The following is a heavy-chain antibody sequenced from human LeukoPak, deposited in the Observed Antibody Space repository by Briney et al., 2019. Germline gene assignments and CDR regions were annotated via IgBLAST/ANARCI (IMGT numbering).Heavy chain of an antibody. CDR1: GGSISSYY. Sequence: SETLSLTCTVSGGSISSYYWSWMRQPPGKGLEWIGYSYYTGRTNYNPSLKSRVTISLDTSKNQFSLNLRSVTAADTAVYYCARPRWFGFDAFDIWGQGTMVTVSS. CDR2: SYYTGRT. D-gene: IGHD3-10*01. J-gene: IGHJ3*02. CDR3: ARPRWFGFDAFDI. V-gene: IGHV4-59*01.